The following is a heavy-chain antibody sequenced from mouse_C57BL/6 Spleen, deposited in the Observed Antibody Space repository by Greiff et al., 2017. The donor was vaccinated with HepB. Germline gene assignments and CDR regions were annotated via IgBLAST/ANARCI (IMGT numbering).Heavy chain of an antibody. CDR1: GFSLTSYG. J-gene: IGHJ1*03. D-gene: IGHD1-2*01. Sequence: QVQLKESGPGLVQPSQSLSITCTVSGFSLTSYGVHWVRQSPGKGLEWLGVIWSGGSTDYNAAFISRLSISKDNSKSQVFFKMNSLQADDTAIYYCARNYGLLRRDWYFDVWGTGTTVTVSS. V-gene: IGHV2-2*01. CDR3: ARNYGLLRRDWYFDV. CDR2: IWSGGST.